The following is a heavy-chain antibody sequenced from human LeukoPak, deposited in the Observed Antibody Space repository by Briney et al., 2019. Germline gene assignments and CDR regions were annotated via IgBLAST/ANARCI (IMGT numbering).Heavy chain of an antibody. J-gene: IGHJ4*02. V-gene: IGHV3-74*01. Sequence: GSLRLCCAASGFNFSWPLMHWVRQAPREGVGWVSFNNDDGRVTRYADSVKGRFTISRDNAKNTVYLQMNSLRAEDTAMYYCARGGQGAVDYWGPGTLVTVS. D-gene: IGHD3-16*01. CDR2: NNDDGRVT. CDR1: GFNFSWPL. CDR3: ARGGQGAVDY.